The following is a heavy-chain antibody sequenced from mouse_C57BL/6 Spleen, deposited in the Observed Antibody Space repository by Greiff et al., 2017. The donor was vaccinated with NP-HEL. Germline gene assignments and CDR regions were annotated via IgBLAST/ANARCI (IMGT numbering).Heavy chain of an antibody. J-gene: IGHJ4*01. CDR2: IDPEDGET. CDR1: GFNIKDYY. CDR3: ARSGVLRSYAMDY. D-gene: IGHD1-1*01. V-gene: IGHV14-2*01. Sequence: VQLKESGAELVKPGASVKLSCTASGFNIKDYYMHWVKQRTEQGLEWIGRIDPEDGETKYAPKFQGKATITADTSSNTAYLQLSSLTSEDPAVYYCARSGVLRSYAMDYWGQGTSVTVSS.